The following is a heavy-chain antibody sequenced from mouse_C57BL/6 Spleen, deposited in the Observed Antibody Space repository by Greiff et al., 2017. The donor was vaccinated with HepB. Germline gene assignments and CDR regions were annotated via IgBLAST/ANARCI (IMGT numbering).Heavy chain of an antibody. Sequence: QVQLQQSGAELVKPGASVKLSCKASGYTFTSYWMHWVKQRPGQGLEWIGMIHPNSGSTNYNEKFKSKATLTVDKSSSTAYMQLSSLTSEDSAVYYCARSTMITTRFAYWGQGTLVTVSA. J-gene: IGHJ3*01. CDR3: ARSTMITTRFAY. V-gene: IGHV1-64*01. D-gene: IGHD2-4*01. CDR1: GYTFTSYW. CDR2: IHPNSGST.